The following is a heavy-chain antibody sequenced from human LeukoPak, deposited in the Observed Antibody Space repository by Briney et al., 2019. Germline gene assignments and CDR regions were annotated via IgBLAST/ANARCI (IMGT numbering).Heavy chain of an antibody. V-gene: IGHV3-48*02. Sequence: GGSLRLSCAASGFTFSSHSVNWVRQAPGKGLEWVSYISSSGSNVHYADSVKGRFTISRESAKNSLFVQMNSLRDEDRAVYYCARDTEPYYYYRSGFFYYFDYWGLGTLVTVSS. J-gene: IGHJ4*02. CDR3: ARDTEPYYYYRSGFFYYFDY. D-gene: IGHD3-22*01. CDR2: ISSSGSNV. CDR1: GFTFSSHS.